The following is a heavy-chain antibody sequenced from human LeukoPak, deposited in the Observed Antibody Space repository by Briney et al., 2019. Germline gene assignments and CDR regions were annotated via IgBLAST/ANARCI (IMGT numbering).Heavy chain of an antibody. CDR2: IIPIFGTA. J-gene: IGHJ4*02. V-gene: IGHV1-69*13. CDR3: ARDRGPAAIYDY. D-gene: IGHD2-2*01. Sequence: GASVKVSCKASGGIFNSYTIGWVRQAPGQGLEWMGGIIPIFGTANYAQKFQGRVTITADESTSTAYMELSSLRSEDTAVYYCARDRGPAAIYDYWGQGTLVTVSS. CDR1: GGIFNSYT.